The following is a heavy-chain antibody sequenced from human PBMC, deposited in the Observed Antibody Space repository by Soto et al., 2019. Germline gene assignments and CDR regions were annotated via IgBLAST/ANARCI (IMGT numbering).Heavy chain of an antibody. Sequence: ASVKVSCKASGYTFTSYGISWVRQAPGQGLERMGWISAYNGNTNYAQKLQGRVTMTTDTSTSTAYMELRSLRSDDTVVYYCARDRGRLDFWSGPGAFDIWGQGTMVTVSS. D-gene: IGHD3-3*01. V-gene: IGHV1-18*01. J-gene: IGHJ3*02. CDR3: ARDRGRLDFWSGPGAFDI. CDR1: GYTFTSYG. CDR2: ISAYNGNT.